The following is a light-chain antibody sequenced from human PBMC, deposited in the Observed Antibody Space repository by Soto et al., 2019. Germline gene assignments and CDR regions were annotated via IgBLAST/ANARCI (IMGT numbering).Light chain of an antibody. CDR1: SSDVGRYNY. Sequence: QSALTQPRSVSGSPGQSVTISCTGTSSDVGRYNYVSWYQHHPGKAPKLMIYDVSTRPSGVPDRFSGSKSGTTASLTISGLQAEDEADYYCCSYAGSPYVFGTGTQLTV. J-gene: IGLJ1*01. CDR3: CSYAGSPYV. V-gene: IGLV2-11*01. CDR2: DVS.